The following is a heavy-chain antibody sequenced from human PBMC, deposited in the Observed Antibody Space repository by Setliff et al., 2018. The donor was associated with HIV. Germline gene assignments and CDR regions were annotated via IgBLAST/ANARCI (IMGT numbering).Heavy chain of an antibody. D-gene: IGHD6-19*01. Sequence: GGSLRLSCVGSGFIFSGYSTNWVRQAPGKGLEWVSGISWNSGSIGYADSVKGRFTISRDNAKNSLYLQMNSLRAEDMALYYCAKDLQWLPRGHMDVWGKGTTVTVSS. J-gene: IGHJ6*03. V-gene: IGHV3-9*03. CDR2: ISWNSGSI. CDR3: AKDLQWLPRGHMDV. CDR1: GFIFSGYS.